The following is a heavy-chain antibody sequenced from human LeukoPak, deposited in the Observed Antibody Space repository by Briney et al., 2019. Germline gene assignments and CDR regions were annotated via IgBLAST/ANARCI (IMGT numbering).Heavy chain of an antibody. Sequence: SETLSLTCTVSGGSISSYYWSWIRQPPGKGLEWIGYIYYSGSTNYNPSLKSRVTISVDTSKNQFSLKLSSVTAADTAVYYCARAGLWFGELPGYYYMDVWGKGTTVTVSS. CDR1: GGSISSYY. CDR2: IYYSGST. J-gene: IGHJ6*03. CDR3: ARAGLWFGELPGYYYMDV. D-gene: IGHD3-10*01. V-gene: IGHV4-59*01.